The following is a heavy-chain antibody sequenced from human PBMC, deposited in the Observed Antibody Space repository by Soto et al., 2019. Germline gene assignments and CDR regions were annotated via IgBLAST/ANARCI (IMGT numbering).Heavy chain of an antibody. CDR1: GGSISSGDYY. V-gene: IGHV4-30-4*01. J-gene: IGHJ4*02. CDR3: ARNGALDY. Sequence: QVQLQESGPGLVKPSQTLSLTCTVSGGSISSGDYYWSWIRQPPGKGLEWIGYILYRGTTNHNPSLESRLTISVDTSKNQFSLKLTSVTAADTAVYYCARNGALDYWGRGTLVTVSS. D-gene: IGHD2-8*01. CDR2: ILYRGTT.